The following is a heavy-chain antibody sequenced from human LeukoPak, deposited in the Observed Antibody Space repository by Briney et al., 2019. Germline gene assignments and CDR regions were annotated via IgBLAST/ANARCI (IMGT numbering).Heavy chain of an antibody. CDR3: ASLSGGYCSGGSCDY. D-gene: IGHD2-15*01. J-gene: IGHJ4*02. V-gene: IGHV3-21*01. Sequence: GGSLRLSCAASGFTFRTYNMNWVRQAPGKGVEWVSSISSSSSYIFYADSVKGRFTISRDNAKNSLYLQMNSLRAEETAVYYCASLSGGYCSGGSCDYWGQGTLVTVSS. CDR2: ISSSSSYI. CDR1: GFTFRTYN.